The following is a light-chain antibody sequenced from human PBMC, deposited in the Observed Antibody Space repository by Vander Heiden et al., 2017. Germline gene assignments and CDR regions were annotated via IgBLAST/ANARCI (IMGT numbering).Light chain of an antibody. CDR1: QSVLYSSTNKNY. CDR3: QQYYSTPRT. Sequence: DIVMTQSPDSLAVSLGETATINCKSSQSVLYSSTNKNYLAWYQQKPGQPPKLLIYWASTRESGVPDRFSGSGSGTDFTLTISSLQAEDVAVYYCQQYYSTPRTFGQGTKVEIK. CDR2: WAS. J-gene: IGKJ1*01. V-gene: IGKV4-1*01.